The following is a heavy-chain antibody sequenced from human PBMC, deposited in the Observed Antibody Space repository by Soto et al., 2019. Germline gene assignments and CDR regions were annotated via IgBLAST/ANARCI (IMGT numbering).Heavy chain of an antibody. CDR3: AILFFQAGDGIRDVRSVSAFLLNRSSDL. D-gene: IGHD3-10*02. J-gene: IGHJ2*01. Sequence: KGLEWVTVMYYDGGGGPLHADSVKGRFTASRDNSKNTAYLQMNSLRVEDTAVYYCAILFFQAGDGIRDVRSVSAFLLNRSSDL. CDR2: MYYDGGGGP. V-gene: IGHV3-66*01.